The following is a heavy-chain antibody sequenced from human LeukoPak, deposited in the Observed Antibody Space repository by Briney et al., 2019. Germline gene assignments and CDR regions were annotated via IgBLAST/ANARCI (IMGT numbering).Heavy chain of an antibody. D-gene: IGHD3-22*01. CDR1: GFTFSSYA. J-gene: IGHJ4*02. Sequence: PGGSLRLSCAASGFTFSSYAMSWVRQAPGKGLEWVSGISGTGGNTDHADSVKGRLTISRDNSKDTLYLQMNSLRAEDTAIYYCAKASSPSSGCITYWGQGTLVTVSS. CDR2: ISGTGGNT. CDR3: AKASSPSSGCITY. V-gene: IGHV3-23*01.